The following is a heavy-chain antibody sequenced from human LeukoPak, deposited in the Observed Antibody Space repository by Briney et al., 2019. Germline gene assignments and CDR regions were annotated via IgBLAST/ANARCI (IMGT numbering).Heavy chain of an antibody. D-gene: IGHD3-10*01. CDR3: ARDMGGSGSQPDY. J-gene: IGHJ4*02. V-gene: IGHV3-33*01. CDR1: GFTFSAYG. CDR2: IWYDGNKK. Sequence: GGSLRLSCEASGFTFSAYGMHWVRQAPGKGLEWVAIIWYDGNKKYYADSVKGRFIISRDNSENTLYLQMNSLGAEDTAVYYCARDMGGSGSQPDYWGQGTLVTVSS.